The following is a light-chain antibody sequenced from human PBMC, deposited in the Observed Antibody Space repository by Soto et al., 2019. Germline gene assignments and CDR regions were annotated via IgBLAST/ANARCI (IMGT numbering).Light chain of an antibody. J-gene: IGKJ1*01. V-gene: IGKV3-20*01. Sequence: EVVMTQSPATLSVSPGERATLSCRASQSVGSSLVWYQQKPGQAPRLLIYDASNRATGIPDRFSGSGSGTDFTLTISRLEPEDFALYYCEQYGSSPRTFGQGTKVDIK. CDR2: DAS. CDR3: EQYGSSPRT. CDR1: QSVGSS.